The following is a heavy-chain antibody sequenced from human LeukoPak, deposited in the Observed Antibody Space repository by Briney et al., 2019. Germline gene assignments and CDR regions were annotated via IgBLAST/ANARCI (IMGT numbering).Heavy chain of an antibody. D-gene: IGHD4-11*01. Sequence: SETLSLTCTVSGGPIGRYYWSWIRQPPGKGLEWIGCIYYSGSTNYNPSLKSRVTTSVDTSKNKFSLQLTSVTAADTAVYYCARELSNGYYFDYWGQGILVTVSS. J-gene: IGHJ4*02. V-gene: IGHV4-59*01. CDR3: ARELSNGYYFDY. CDR1: GGPIGRYY. CDR2: IYYSGST.